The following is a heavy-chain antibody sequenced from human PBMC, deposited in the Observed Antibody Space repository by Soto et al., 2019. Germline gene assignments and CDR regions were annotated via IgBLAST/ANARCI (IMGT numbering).Heavy chain of an antibody. V-gene: IGHV4-34*01. CDR3: ARGRRGSGWYGGGYYYYGMDV. Sequence: QVQLQQWGAGLLKPSETLSLTCAVYGGSFSGYYWSWIRQPPGKGLEWIGEINHSGSTNYNPSLKSRVTISVDTSKNQFSLKLSAVTAADTAVYYWARGRRGSGWYGGGYYYYGMDVWGQGTTVTVSS. CDR1: GGSFSGYY. D-gene: IGHD6-19*01. J-gene: IGHJ6*02. CDR2: INHSGST.